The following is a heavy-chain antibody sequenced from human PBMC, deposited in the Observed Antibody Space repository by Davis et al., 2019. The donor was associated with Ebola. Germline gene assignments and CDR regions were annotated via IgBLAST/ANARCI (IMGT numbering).Heavy chain of an antibody. D-gene: IGHD3-16*01. V-gene: IGHV4-61*01. CDR2: ILYGAGA. Sequence: MPGGSLRLSCTVSGGSISSGYYWGWIRQSPGKGLEWIGYILYGAGAKYNPSLESRLTISVDTSKNQFSLKLSSVTAADTAVYYCAGFGAFDIWGQGTMVTVSS. CDR1: GGSISSGYY. CDR3: AGFGAFDI. J-gene: IGHJ3*02.